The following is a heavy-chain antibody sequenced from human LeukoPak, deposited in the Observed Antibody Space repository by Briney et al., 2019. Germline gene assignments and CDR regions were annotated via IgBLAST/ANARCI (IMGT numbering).Heavy chain of an antibody. J-gene: IGHJ4*02. Sequence: GGSLRLSCAASGFTFSRFCMHWVRQAPGKGLVWVSRISSDGSNTNYADSVKGRFTISRDNAKNTLYLQMDSLTGDDTAVYYCASRNFGSSPFDYWGQGTLVTVSS. CDR3: ASRNFGSSPFDY. CDR1: GFTFSRFC. D-gene: IGHD3-10*01. CDR2: ISSDGSNT. V-gene: IGHV3-74*01.